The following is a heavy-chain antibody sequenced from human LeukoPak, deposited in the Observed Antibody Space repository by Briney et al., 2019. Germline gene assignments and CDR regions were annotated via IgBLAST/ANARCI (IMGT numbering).Heavy chain of an antibody. CDR1: GFTFNTYA. J-gene: IGHJ4*02. CDR2: IGGSGGSP. V-gene: IGHV3-23*01. Sequence: GGLRLSCEASGFTFNTYAMNWVRQAPGKGLEWVSVIGGSGGSPYYADSVKGRFTISRDNSKNTLYLQMNSLRAEDTAVYYCANDPSWFDYWGQGTLVTVSS. CDR3: ANDPSWFDY.